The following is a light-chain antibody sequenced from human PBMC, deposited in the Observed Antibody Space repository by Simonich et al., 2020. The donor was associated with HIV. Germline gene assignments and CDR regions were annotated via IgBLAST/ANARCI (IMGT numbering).Light chain of an antibody. CDR2: EAS. V-gene: IGKV3-15*01. CDR3: QQYNNWPFT. Sequence: EIVLTQSPATLSLSPGERATLSCRASQSVSNYLAWYPQKPGQAPSLLIYEASTRATGIPARLSGSGSGTEFTLTISSLQSEDFAVYYCQQYNNWPFTFGPGTKVDIK. J-gene: IGKJ3*01. CDR1: QSVSNY.